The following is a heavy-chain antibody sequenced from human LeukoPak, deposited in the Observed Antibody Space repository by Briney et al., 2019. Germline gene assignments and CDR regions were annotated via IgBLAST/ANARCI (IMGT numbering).Heavy chain of an antibody. V-gene: IGHV3-20*04. J-gene: IGHJ6*03. D-gene: IGHD3-10*01. CDR3: ARDHRGSGSRYYYYYMDV. CDR1: GFTFSSYA. Sequence: GGSLRLSCAASGFTFSSYAMSWVRQAPGKGLEWVSGINWNGGSTGYADSVKGRFTISRDNAKNSLYLQMNSLRAEDTAVYYCARDHRGSGSRYYYYYMDVWGKGTTVTISS. CDR2: INWNGGST.